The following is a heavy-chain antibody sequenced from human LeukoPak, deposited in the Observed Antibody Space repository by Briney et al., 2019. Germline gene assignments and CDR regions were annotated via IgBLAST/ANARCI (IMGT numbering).Heavy chain of an antibody. CDR2: INHSGST. Sequence: SVTLSLTCAVYGGSFSGYYWSWIRQPPGKGLEWIGEINHSGSTNYNPSLKSRVTISVDTSKNQFSLKLSSVTAADTAVYYCARSDYYGSGRAGMDVWGKGTTVTVSS. D-gene: IGHD3-10*01. V-gene: IGHV4-34*01. J-gene: IGHJ6*04. CDR3: ARSDYYGSGRAGMDV. CDR1: GGSFSGYY.